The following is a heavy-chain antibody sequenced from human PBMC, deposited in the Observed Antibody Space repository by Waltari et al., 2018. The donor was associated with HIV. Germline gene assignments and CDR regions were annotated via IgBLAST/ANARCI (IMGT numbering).Heavy chain of an antibody. CDR2: VDPEDGET. D-gene: IGHD6-13*01. V-gene: IGHV1-24*01. CDR3: ATVVERQLVPYF. J-gene: IGHJ4*02. CDR1: GHTLSELS. Sequence: QVQLVQSGAEVRKPGASVKVSCKVSGHTLSELSMNWVRQAPAKGLEWMGGVDPEDGETIYAQNFQGRVTMTEDTSADTAYMELSSLRSEDTAMYYCATVVERQLVPYFWGQGTLVTVSS.